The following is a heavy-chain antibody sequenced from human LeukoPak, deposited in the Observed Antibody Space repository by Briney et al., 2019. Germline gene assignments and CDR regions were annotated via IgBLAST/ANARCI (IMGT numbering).Heavy chain of an antibody. CDR3: ARVFSTAMVTDAFDI. CDR2: ISYDGSNK. J-gene: IGHJ3*02. Sequence: PGGSLRLSCAASGFTFSSYAMHWVRQAPGKGLEWVAVISYDGSNKYYADSVKGRFTISRDNSKNTLYLQMNSLRAEDTAVYYCARVFSTAMVTDAFDIWGQGTMVTVSS. D-gene: IGHD5-18*01. V-gene: IGHV3-30-3*01. CDR1: GFTFSSYA.